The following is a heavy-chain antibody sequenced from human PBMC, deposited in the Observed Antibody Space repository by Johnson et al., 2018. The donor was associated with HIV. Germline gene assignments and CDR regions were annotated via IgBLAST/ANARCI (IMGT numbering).Heavy chain of an antibody. CDR1: GFSFDDYA. CDR3: ARVTLVLDI. D-gene: IGHD4-23*01. CDR2: ISWNSGSI. J-gene: IGHJ3*02. V-gene: IGHV3-9*01. Sequence: VQLVESGGGLVQPGGSLRLSCAASGFSFDDYAMHWVRQAPGKGLEWVSGISWNSGSIGYADSVKGRFTISRDNSKNTLYLQMNSLRAEDTAVYYCARVTLVLDIWGQGTMVTVAS.